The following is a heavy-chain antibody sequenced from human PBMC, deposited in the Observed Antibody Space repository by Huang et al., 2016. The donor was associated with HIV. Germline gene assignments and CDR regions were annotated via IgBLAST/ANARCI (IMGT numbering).Heavy chain of an antibody. J-gene: IGHJ4*02. CDR3: ASQHIGAAATWF. CDR1: GDFISSTNYY. Sequence: QLQLQESGPGQVKPSETLSLTCTVSGDFISSTNYYWGWIRQSPGKGLEWVGRVYQSWSTNYNPSLKSRVTLSVDTSRNQVSLRLNSVTAADTAVYYCASQHIGAAATWFWGRGTQVAVSS. CDR2: VYQSWST. D-gene: IGHD6-13*01. V-gene: IGHV4-39*01.